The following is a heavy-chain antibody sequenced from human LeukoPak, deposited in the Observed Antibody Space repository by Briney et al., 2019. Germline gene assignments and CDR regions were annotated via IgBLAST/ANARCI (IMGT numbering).Heavy chain of an antibody. Sequence: PSETLSLTCAVSGYSISSGYYWGWIRQPPGKGLEWIGSIYHSGSTYYNPSLKSRVTISVDTSKNQFSLKLSSVTAADTAVYYCARHLRGYTSSSASCYYMDVWGTGTTVTVSS. D-gene: IGHD3-10*01. CDR2: IYHSGST. CDR3: ARHLRGYTSSSASCYYMDV. CDR1: GYSISSGYY. V-gene: IGHV4-38-2*01. J-gene: IGHJ6*03.